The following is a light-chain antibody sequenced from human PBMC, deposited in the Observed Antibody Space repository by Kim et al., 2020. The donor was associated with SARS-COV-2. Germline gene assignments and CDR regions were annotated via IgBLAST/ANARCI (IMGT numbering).Light chain of an antibody. J-gene: IGKJ4*01. Sequence: SASVGDRVTIPCRASQSISTYLNWYQHKPGKAPNLLIYAASRLQSGVPSRFSGSGSGTDFTLTISNLQPEDFAIYYCQQSYSSPPTFGGGTKVDI. CDR1: QSISTY. CDR3: QQSYSSPPT. CDR2: AAS. V-gene: IGKV1-39*01.